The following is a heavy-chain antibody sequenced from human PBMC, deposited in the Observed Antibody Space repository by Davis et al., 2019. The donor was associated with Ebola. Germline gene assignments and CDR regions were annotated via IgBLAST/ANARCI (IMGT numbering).Heavy chain of an antibody. D-gene: IGHD3-16*02. CDR3: VGGYNCDY. J-gene: IGHJ4*02. V-gene: IGHV4-59*12. Sequence: MPPQTLSLTWTLSGGSISGYYVTWIRQPPGKGLEWIGYMYYSGGTNYNPSLKSRVTISADTSKNQVALKLSSVTAADTATYHCVGGYNCDYWGQGTLVTVSS. CDR2: MYYSGGT. CDR1: GGSISGYY.